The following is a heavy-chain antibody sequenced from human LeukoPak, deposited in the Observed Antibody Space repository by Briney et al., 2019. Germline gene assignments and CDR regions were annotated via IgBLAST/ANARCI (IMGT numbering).Heavy chain of an antibody. V-gene: IGHV4-59*11. J-gene: IGHJ4*02. CDR3: ARVGDTSGYFYYFDH. Sequence: PSETLSLTCTVSGGSINSHSWSWIRQPPGRGLEWIAYISYSGGTNCSPSLKSRVTISLDTSKNQLSLNLSSLTAADTAVYYCARVGDTSGYFYYFDHWGQGTPVTVSS. D-gene: IGHD3-22*01. CDR2: ISYSGGT. CDR1: GGSINSHS.